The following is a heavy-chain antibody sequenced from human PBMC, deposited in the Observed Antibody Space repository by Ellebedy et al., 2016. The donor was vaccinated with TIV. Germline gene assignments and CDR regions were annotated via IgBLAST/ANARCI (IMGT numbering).Heavy chain of an antibody. CDR2: INPSGGST. CDR1: GYTFTSYY. CDR3: AREEPYGSGTKDYGMDV. D-gene: IGHD3-10*01. V-gene: IGHV1-46*04. J-gene: IGHJ6*02. Sequence: AASVKVSCKASGYTFTSYYMHWVRQAPGQGLEWMGIINPSGGSTSYAQKLQGRVTMTRDTSTSTVYMELSSLRSEDTAVYYCAREEPYGSGTKDYGMDVWGQGTTVTVPS.